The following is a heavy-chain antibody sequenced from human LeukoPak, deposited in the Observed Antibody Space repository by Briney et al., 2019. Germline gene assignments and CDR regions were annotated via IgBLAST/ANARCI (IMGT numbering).Heavy chain of an antibody. J-gene: IGHJ4*02. CDR2: IIPIFGTA. V-gene: IGHV1-69*06. CDR1: GGTFSSYA. D-gene: IGHD3-9*01. Sequence: SSVKVSCKASGGTFSSYAISWVRQAPGQRLEWMGGIIPIFGTANYAQKFQGRVTITADKSTSTAYMELSSLRSEDTAVYYCARGDILTGYYPDYWGQGTLVTVSS. CDR3: ARGDILTGYYPDY.